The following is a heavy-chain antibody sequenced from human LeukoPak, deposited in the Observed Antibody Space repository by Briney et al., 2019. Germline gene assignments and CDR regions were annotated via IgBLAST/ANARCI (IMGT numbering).Heavy chain of an antibody. CDR3: ARNYYYRFDY. D-gene: IGHD3-10*01. CDR2: IKQDGSVK. CDR1: GFTFTSYW. V-gene: IGHV3-7*01. J-gene: IGHJ4*02. Sequence: GGSMRLSCAASGFTFTSYWMSWVRQAPGKGLEWVANIKQDGSVKNYVDSLRGRFTISRDNAKDSLYLQMNSLRAEDTAVYFCARNYYYRFDYWGQGTLVAVSS.